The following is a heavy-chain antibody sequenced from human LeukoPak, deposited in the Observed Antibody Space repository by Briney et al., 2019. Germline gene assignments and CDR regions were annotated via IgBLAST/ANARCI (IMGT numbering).Heavy chain of an antibody. CDR3: ARGVIGLAYYMDV. D-gene: IGHD2/OR15-2a*01. CDR1: GFTFSSYS. V-gene: IGHV3-20*04. J-gene: IGHJ6*03. Sequence: RPGGSLRLSCAASGFTFSSYSMNWVRQAPGKGLEWVSGINWNGGSTGYADSVKGRFTISRDNAKNSLYLQMNSLRAEDTALYYCARGVIGLAYYMDVWGKGTTVTVSS. CDR2: INWNGGST.